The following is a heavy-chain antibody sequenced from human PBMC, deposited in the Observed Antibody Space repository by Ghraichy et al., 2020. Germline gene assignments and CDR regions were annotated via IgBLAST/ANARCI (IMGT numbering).Heavy chain of an antibody. Sequence: SETLSLTCTVSGGSISSYYWSWIRQPAGKGLEWIGRIYTSGSTNYNPSLKSRVTMSVDTSKNQFSLKLSSVTAADTAVYYCASVFSGYGPEDWFDPWGQGTLVTVSS. CDR1: GGSISSYY. CDR2: IYTSGST. V-gene: IGHV4-4*07. CDR3: ASVFSGYGPEDWFDP. D-gene: IGHD5-12*01. J-gene: IGHJ5*02.